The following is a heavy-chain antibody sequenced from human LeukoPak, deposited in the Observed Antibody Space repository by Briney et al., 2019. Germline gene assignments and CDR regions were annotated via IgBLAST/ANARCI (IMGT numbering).Heavy chain of an antibody. CDR1: GFTLSDYY. CDR2: IRSSGSTI. V-gene: IGHV3-11*01. J-gene: IGHJ4*02. D-gene: IGHD6-13*01. CDR3: ARIAAAGTVGLENYFDY. Sequence: PGGSLRLSCAASGFTLSDYYMSWIRQAPGKGLEWVSYIRSSGSTIYYADSVKGRFTISRDNAKNSLYLQMNSLRAEDTAVYYCARIAAAGTVGLENYFDYWGQGTLVTVSS.